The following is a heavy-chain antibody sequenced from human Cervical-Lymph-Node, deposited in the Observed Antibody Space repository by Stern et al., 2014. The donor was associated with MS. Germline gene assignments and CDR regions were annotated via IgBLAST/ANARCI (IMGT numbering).Heavy chain of an antibody. CDR2: ISYTGGT. CDR1: GDFVTNTNY. D-gene: IGHD6-25*01. Sequence: QVQLQESGPGLVKPSETLSLTCVVSGDFVTNTNYWRWVRQSPGKGLEWIGEISYTGGTNYNPSLQSRLLLSLDNSKNQLSLILASVTATDTAVYFCARRGGQRLIHFDSWGQGTLVTVSS. J-gene: IGHJ4*02. V-gene: IGHV4-4*02. CDR3: ARRGGQRLIHFDS.